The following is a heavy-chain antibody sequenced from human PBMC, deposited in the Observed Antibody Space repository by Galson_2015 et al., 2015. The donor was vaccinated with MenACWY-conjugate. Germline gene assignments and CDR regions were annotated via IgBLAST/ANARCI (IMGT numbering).Heavy chain of an antibody. D-gene: IGHD1-14*01. CDR1: GFTFSSYN. Sequence: SLRLSCAASGFTFSSYNMNWVRQAPGKGLEWVSSISSRSSNIYYADSVKGRFTISRDNAKNSLFLQMNSLRAEDTAEYYCARGPGVSFDYWGQGSLVTVSS. J-gene: IGHJ4*02. V-gene: IGHV3-21*01. CDR2: ISSRSSNI. CDR3: ARGPGVSFDY.